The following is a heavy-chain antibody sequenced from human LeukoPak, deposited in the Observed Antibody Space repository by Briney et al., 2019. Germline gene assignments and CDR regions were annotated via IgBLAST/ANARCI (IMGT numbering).Heavy chain of an antibody. V-gene: IGHV3-21*01. CDR2: ITSGSSYI. D-gene: IGHD3-10*01. CDR3: ARVRGFGAGVAFDI. Sequence: GGSLRLSCAASGFTFSSYNMNWVRQAPGKGLEWVSSITSGSSYIYYADSVKGRFTISRDNAKNSLYLQMNSLRAEDTAVYYCARVRGFGAGVAFDIWGQGTMVTVSS. J-gene: IGHJ3*02. CDR1: GFTFSSYN.